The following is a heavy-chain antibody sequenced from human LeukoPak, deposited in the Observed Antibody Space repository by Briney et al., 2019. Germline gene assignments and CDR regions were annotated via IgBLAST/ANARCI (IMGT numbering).Heavy chain of an antibody. V-gene: IGHV4-4*07. CDR2: INTSGST. Sequence: SHTLSLTCTVSGGSINSYYWSWIRQPAGNGLEWIGRINTSGSTKYNSSLKSPVTISLDKSKNQFSLKLRSVTAADTAVYYCAREYCSGGSCYYYYYYMDVWGKGTTVTVSS. CDR3: AREYCSGGSCYYYYYYMDV. D-gene: IGHD2-15*01. J-gene: IGHJ6*03. CDR1: GGSINSYY.